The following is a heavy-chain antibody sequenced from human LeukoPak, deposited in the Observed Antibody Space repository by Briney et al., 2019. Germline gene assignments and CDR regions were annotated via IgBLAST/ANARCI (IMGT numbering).Heavy chain of an antibody. J-gene: IGHJ3*02. CDR2: ISAYNGNT. CDR1: GYTFTSYG. Sequence: ASVKVSCKASGYTFTSYGISWVRQAPGQGLEWMGWISAYNGNTNYAQKLQGRVTMTTDTSTSTAYMELRSLRSDDTAVYYCARSDFWSGYYALDAFDIWGQGTMVTVSS. D-gene: IGHD3-3*01. V-gene: IGHV1-18*01. CDR3: ARSDFWSGYYALDAFDI.